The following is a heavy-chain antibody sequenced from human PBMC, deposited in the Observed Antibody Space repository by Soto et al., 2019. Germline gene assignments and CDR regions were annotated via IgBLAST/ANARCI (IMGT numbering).Heavy chain of an antibody. D-gene: IGHD1-1*01. CDR1: DGSIISYF. V-gene: IGHV4-59*01. CDR3: ARMNQLAPKRNAFDI. CDR2: SHYSGNT. J-gene: IGHJ3*02. Sequence: KTSETLSLTCTVSDGSIISYFWTWIRQSPGRGLQWIGYSHYSGNTNYNPSLKSRVTMSVDTSKNQFSLNLASVTAADTAVYYCARMNQLAPKRNAFDIWGQGTMVTVSS.